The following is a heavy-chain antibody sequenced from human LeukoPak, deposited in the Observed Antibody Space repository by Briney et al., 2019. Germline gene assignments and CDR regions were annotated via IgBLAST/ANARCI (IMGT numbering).Heavy chain of an antibody. D-gene: IGHD3-10*01. V-gene: IGHV3-30-3*01. J-gene: IGHJ5*02. CDR1: GFTFSSYA. Sequence: GRSLRLSCAASGFTFSSYAMHWVRQAPGKGLEWVAVISYDGSNKYYADSVKGRFTISRDNSKNTLYLQMNSLRAEDTAVYYCARDPLYYYGSGLSPGWFDPWGQGTLVTVPS. CDR3: ARDPLYYYGSGLSPGWFDP. CDR2: ISYDGSNK.